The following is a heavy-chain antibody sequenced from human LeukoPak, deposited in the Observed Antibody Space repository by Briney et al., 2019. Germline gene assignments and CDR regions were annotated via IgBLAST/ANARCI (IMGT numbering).Heavy chain of an antibody. D-gene: IGHD3-22*01. CDR3: AREPNYYDSIMVDY. J-gene: IGHJ4*02. Sequence: ASVKVSCKASGYTFTGYYMHWVRQAPEQGLEWMGRINPNSGGTNYAQKFQGRVTMTRDTSISTAYMELSRLRSDDTAVYYCAREPNYYDSIMVDYWGQGTLVTVSS. V-gene: IGHV1-2*06. CDR2: INPNSGGT. CDR1: GYTFTGYY.